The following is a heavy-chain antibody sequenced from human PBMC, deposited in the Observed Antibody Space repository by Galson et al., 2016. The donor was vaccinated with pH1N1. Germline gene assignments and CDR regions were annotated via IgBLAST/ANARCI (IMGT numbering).Heavy chain of an antibody. CDR3: AKDRAANYGDYWDY. V-gene: IGHV3-30*02. CDR2: IRFDENNN. CDR1: GFTFRTYA. J-gene: IGHJ4*02. Sequence: SLRLSCAASGFTFRTYAMHWVRQAPGKGLEWVAFIRFDENNNYYADSVKGRFTISRDSSKNMLYLQMNSLRAEDTAVYYCAKDRAANYGDYWDYWGQGTLVTVSS. D-gene: IGHD4-17*01.